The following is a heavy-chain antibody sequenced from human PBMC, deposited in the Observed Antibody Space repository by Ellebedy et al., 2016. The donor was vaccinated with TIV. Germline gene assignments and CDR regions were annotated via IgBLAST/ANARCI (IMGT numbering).Heavy chain of an antibody. Sequence: GESLKISCAASGFTISTYSMNWVRQAPGKGLEWVSYISSSSSSSIYYADSVKGRFTISRDNAKNSLYLQMNSLRAEDTAVYYCARGYGDYACGKWGQGTLVTVSS. CDR1: GFTISTYS. D-gene: IGHD4-17*01. V-gene: IGHV3-48*04. CDR2: ISSSSSSSI. CDR3: ARGYGDYACGK. J-gene: IGHJ4*02.